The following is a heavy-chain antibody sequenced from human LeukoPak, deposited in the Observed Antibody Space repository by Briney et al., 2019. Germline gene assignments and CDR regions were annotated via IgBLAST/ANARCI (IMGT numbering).Heavy chain of an antibody. CDR1: GGPFSGYY. D-gene: IGHD3-3*01. Sequence: KPSETPSLTCAVSGGPFSGYYWSWIRRPPGKGLEWIGEINHSGSTNYNPSLKSRVTISTDTSKNQFSLKLTSVTAADTAMYYCASAGVVAYHLYYFHMDVWGNGTTVTVSS. CDR3: ASAGVVAYHLYYFHMDV. V-gene: IGHV4-34*01. J-gene: IGHJ6*03. CDR2: INHSGST.